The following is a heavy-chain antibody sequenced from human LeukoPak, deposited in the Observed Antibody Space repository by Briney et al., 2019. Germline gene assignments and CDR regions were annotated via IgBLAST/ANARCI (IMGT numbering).Heavy chain of an antibody. Sequence: KPSETLSLTCTVSGGSISSYYWNWIRQPPGKGLEWIGYITNIGNTNYNPSLKSRVTISVDTSKNQFSLKLSSVTAADTAVYYCARRGLLNWGSGFDYWGQGALVTVSS. V-gene: IGHV4-59*01. CDR2: ITNIGNT. D-gene: IGHD7-27*01. CDR3: ARRGLLNWGSGFDY. J-gene: IGHJ4*02. CDR1: GGSISSYY.